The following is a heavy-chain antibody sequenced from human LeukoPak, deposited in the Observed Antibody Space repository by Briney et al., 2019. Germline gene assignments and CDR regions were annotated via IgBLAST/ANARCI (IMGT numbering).Heavy chain of an antibody. CDR2: INHSGST. CDR1: GGPFSGFY. D-gene: IGHD3-3*01. J-gene: IGHJ4*02. Sequence: SETLSLTCAVYGGPFSGFYWSWIRQPPGKGLEWIGEINHSGSTDYNPSLKSRVTISVDTSKNQFSLKLSSVTAADTAVYYCARRYDFWSGYYFDYWGQGTLVTVSS. CDR3: ARRYDFWSGYYFDY. V-gene: IGHV4-34*01.